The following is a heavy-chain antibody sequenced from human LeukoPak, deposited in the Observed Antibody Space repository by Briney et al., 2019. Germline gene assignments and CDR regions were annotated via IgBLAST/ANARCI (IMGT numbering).Heavy chain of an antibody. J-gene: IGHJ5*02. V-gene: IGHV4-34*01. CDR3: ARKRNWNDVYWFDP. Sequence: SETLSLTRAVYGGSFSGYYWSWIRQPPGKGLEWIGEINHSGSTNYNPSLKSRVTISVDTSKNQFSLKLSSVTAADTAVYYCARKRNWNDVYWFDPWGQGTLVTVSS. CDR1: GGSFSGYY. D-gene: IGHD1-1*01. CDR2: INHSGST.